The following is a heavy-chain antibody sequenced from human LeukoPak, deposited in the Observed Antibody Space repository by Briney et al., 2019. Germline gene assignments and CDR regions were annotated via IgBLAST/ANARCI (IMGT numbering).Heavy chain of an antibody. J-gene: IGHJ4*02. CDR3: ARQTGSGLFSLP. Sequence: PGGSLRLSCAAPGFTFSSYSMNWVRQPPGKGLEWIGSIYYSGSTYYNPSLKSRVTISVDTSKNQFSLKLSSVTAADTAVYYCARQTGSGLFSLPGGQGTLVTVSS. CDR2: IYYSGST. V-gene: IGHV4-39*01. CDR1: GFTFSSYSMN. D-gene: IGHD3-10*01.